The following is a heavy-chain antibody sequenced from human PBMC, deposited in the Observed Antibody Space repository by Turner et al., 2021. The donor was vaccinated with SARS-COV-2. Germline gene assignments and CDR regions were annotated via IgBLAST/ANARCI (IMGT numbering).Heavy chain of an antibody. D-gene: IGHD3-22*01. CDR3: ARWDNYYDSSGYYPDAFDI. CDR2: ISSSSSYI. V-gene: IGHV3-21*01. J-gene: IGHJ3*02. Sequence: EVQLVESGGGLVKPGGSLSLSCAASGFTFSSYSMNWVRQAPGKGLGWVSSISSSSSYIYYADSVKGRFTISRDNAKNSLYLQMNSLRAEDTAVYYCARWDNYYDSSGYYPDAFDIWGQGTMVTVSS. CDR1: GFTFSSYS.